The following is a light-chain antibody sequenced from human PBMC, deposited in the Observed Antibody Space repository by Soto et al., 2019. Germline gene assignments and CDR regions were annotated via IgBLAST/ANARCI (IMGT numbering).Light chain of an antibody. CDR3: ASYTSRSTLV. CDR2: DVS. CDR1: SSDVGGYDF. Sequence: QSALTQPASVSGSPGQSITISCTGSSSDVGGYDFVSWYQHHPGKAPRLMIFDVSNRPSAVSNRFSGSKSGNTASLTISGLQAEDEGDHYCASYTSRSTLVFGTGTKVTVL. V-gene: IGLV2-14*03. J-gene: IGLJ1*01.